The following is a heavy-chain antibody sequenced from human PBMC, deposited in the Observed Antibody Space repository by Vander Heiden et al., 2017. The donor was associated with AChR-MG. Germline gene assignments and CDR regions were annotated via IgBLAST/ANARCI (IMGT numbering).Heavy chain of an antibody. CDR1: GGSISSGGYY. CDR2: IYYSGST. Sequence: QVQLQESGPGLVKPSQTLSPTCTVSGGSISSGGYYWSWIRQHPGKGLEWIGYIYYSGSTYYNPSLKSRVTISVDTSKNQFSLKLSSVTAADTAVYYCARVRGGTSSGYYYYFDYWGQGTLVTVSS. J-gene: IGHJ4*02. D-gene: IGHD3-22*01. CDR3: ARVRGGTSSGYYYYFDY. V-gene: IGHV4-31*03.